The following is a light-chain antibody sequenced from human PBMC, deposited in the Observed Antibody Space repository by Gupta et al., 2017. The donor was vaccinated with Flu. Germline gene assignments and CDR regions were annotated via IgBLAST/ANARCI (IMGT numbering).Light chain of an antibody. CDR1: QSVSTRD. J-gene: IGKJ1*01. CDR3: QQYGSSPQT. Sequence: ERATLSCRASQSVSTRDLAWYQQKPGQAPRLLIYGASSRATGIPERFSGSGSGTDFTLTISRLEPEDFAVYYCQQYGSSPQTFGQGTKVEIK. V-gene: IGKV3-20*01. CDR2: GAS.